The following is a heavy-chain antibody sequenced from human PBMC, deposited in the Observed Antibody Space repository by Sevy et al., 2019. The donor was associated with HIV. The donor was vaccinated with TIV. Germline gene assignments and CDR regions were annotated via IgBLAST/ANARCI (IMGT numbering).Heavy chain of an antibody. J-gene: IGHJ4*02. Sequence: SETLSLTCTVSGGSISSYYWSWIRQPPGKGLEWIGYIYYSGSTNYNPSLKSRVTISVDTSKNQFSLKLGSVTAADTAVYCCARDMLGYCSSTSCYAEGYFDYWGQGTLVTVSS. V-gene: IGHV4-59*01. CDR3: ARDMLGYCSSTSCYAEGYFDY. D-gene: IGHD2-2*01. CDR2: IYYSGST. CDR1: GGSISSYY.